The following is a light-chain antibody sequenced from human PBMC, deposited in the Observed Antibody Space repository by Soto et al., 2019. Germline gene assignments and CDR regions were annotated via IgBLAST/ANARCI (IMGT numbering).Light chain of an antibody. CDR1: SSDVGGYNY. Sequence: QSVLNQPASVSGSPGQSITISCTGTSSDVGGYNYVSWYQQHPGKAPKLMIYDVSNRPSGVSNRFSGSKSGNTASLTISGLQAEDEADYYCSSYTSSSTVVFGGGTKLPVL. CDR2: DVS. V-gene: IGLV2-14*01. CDR3: SSYTSSSTVV. J-gene: IGLJ2*01.